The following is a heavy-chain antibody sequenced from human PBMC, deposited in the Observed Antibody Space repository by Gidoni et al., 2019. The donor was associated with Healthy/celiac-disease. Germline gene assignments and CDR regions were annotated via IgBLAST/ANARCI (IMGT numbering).Heavy chain of an antibody. J-gene: IGHJ4*02. CDR3: AKEGSPYSSGWFDY. V-gene: IGHV3-43*01. CDR2: ISWDGGST. D-gene: IGHD6-19*01. Sequence: DVQLVESGGVVVQPGGSLSPSCAASGFTFDDYTMHWVRQAPGKGLEWVSLISWDGGSTYYADAVKGRFTISRDNSKNSLYLQMNSLRTEDTALYYCAKEGSPYSSGWFDYWGQGTLVTVSS. CDR1: GFTFDDYT.